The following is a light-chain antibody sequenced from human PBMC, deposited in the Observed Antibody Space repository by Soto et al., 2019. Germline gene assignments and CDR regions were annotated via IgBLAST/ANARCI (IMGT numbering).Light chain of an antibody. Sequence: DIQMSQSPATLSASVRDRVTITCRASESVSSWLAWYQQKPGKAPRLLIYKASTLERGVPSRFSGSGSGTDFTLTISSLQSDDFAVYYCQQYNNWPPWPFGQGAKVAI. CDR1: ESVSSW. CDR2: KAS. CDR3: QQYNNWPPWP. V-gene: IGKV1-5*03. J-gene: IGKJ1*01.